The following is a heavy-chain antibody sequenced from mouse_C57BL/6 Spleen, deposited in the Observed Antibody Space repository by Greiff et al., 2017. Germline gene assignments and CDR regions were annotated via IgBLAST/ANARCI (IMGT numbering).Heavy chain of an antibody. CDR1: GYAFTNYL. J-gene: IGHJ4*01. CDR3: ARNYGNYDYAMDY. V-gene: IGHV1-54*01. CDR2: INPGSGGT. D-gene: IGHD2-1*01. Sequence: VQLQQSGAELVRPGTSVKVSCKASGYAFTNYLIEWVKQRPGQGLEWVGVINPGSGGTNYNEKFKGKTTLTADKSSSTAYMQRSSLTSEDSAVYFCARNYGNYDYAMDYWGQGTSVTVSS.